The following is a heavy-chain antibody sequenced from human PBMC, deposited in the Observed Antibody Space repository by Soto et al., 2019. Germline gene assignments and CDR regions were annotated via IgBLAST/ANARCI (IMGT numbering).Heavy chain of an antibody. CDR2: INHSGST. D-gene: IGHD3-10*01. V-gene: IGHV4-34*01. Sequence: SETLSLTCAVYGGSFSGCYWSWILQPPGKGLEWIGEINHSGSTNYNPSLKSRVTISVGTSKNQFSLKLSSVTAADTAVYYCARGMVREVAKRGAFDIWGQGTMVTVSS. J-gene: IGHJ3*02. CDR1: GGSFSGCY. CDR3: ARGMVREVAKRGAFDI.